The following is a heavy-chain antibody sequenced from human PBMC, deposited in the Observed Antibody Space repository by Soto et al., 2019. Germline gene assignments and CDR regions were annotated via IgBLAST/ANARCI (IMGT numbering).Heavy chain of an antibody. J-gene: IGHJ4*02. D-gene: IGHD3-10*01. V-gene: IGHV1-69*13. Sequence: SVKVSCKASGGTFSSYAISWVRQAPGQGLEWMGGIIPIFGTANYAQKFQGRVTITADESTSTAYMELSSLRSEDTAVYYCARDARGDEAPMDYWGQGTLVTVSS. CDR2: IIPIFGTA. CDR1: GGTFSSYA. CDR3: ARDARGDEAPMDY.